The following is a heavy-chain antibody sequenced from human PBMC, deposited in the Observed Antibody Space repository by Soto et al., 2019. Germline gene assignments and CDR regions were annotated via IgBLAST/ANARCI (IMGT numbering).Heavy chain of an antibody. CDR3: ARSVGPAADPLQDY. V-gene: IGHV3-21*01. J-gene: IGHJ4*02. Sequence: EVQLVESGGGLVKPGGSLRLSCAASGFTFSSYSMNWVRQAPGKGLEWVSSISSSSSYIYYADSVKGRFTISRDNAKNSLYLQMNSLRAEDTAVYYCARSVGPAADPLQDYWGQGTLVTVSS. CDR1: GFTFSSYS. CDR2: ISSSSSYI. D-gene: IGHD2-2*01.